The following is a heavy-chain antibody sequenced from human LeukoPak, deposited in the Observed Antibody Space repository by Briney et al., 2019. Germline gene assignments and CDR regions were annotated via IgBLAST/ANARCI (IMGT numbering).Heavy chain of an antibody. CDR1: GGSVSSGSYY. CDR2: IYYSGST. D-gene: IGHD6-6*01. CDR3: ARGTSSSSRPRLRYFDY. V-gene: IGHV4-61*01. J-gene: IGHJ4*02. Sequence: SETLSLTCTVSGGSVSSGSYYWSWIRQPPGKGLEWIGYIYYSGSTNYNPSLKSRVTISVDTSKNQFSLKLSSVTAADTAVYYCARGTSSSSRPRLRYFDYWGQGTLVTVSS.